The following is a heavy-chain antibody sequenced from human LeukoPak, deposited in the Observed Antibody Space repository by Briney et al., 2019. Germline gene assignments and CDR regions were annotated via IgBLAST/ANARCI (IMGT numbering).Heavy chain of an antibody. J-gene: IGHJ3*02. V-gene: IGHV3-30*18. D-gene: IGHD4-17*01. Sequence: GGSLRLSRAASGFTFSSYGMHWVRQAPGKGLEWVAVISYDGSNEYYADSVKGRFTISRDNSKNTLYLQMNSLRAEDTAVYYCAKITVTTSNVAAFDIWGQGTMVTVSS. CDR3: AKITVTTSNVAAFDI. CDR1: GFTFSSYG. CDR2: ISYDGSNE.